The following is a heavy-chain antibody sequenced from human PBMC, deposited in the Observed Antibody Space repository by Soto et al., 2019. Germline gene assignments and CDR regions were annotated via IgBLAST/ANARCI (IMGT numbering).Heavy chain of an antibody. CDR2: IYYSGST. J-gene: IGHJ6*02. V-gene: IGHV4-61*01. CDR1: GGSVSSGSYY. Sequence: SETLSLTCTVSGGSVSSGSYYWSWIRQPPGKGLEWIGYIYYSGSTNYNPSLKSRVTISVDTSKNQFSLKLSSVTAADTAVYYCARDSIVATIDRDYYYYGMDVWGQGTTVTVSS. CDR3: ARDSIVATIDRDYYYYGMDV. D-gene: IGHD5-12*01.